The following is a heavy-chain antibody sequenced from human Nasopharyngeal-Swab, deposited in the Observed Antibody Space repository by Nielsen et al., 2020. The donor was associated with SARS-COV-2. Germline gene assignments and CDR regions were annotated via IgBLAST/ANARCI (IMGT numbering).Heavy chain of an antibody. CDR3: ARDNDEYGMDV. D-gene: IGHD1-1*01. V-gene: IGHV3-53*01. CDR1: GFTFSSYW. Sequence: GESLKISCEASGFTFSSYWMHWVRQAPGKGLEWVSIIYSGGSTHYADSVKGRFTISRDNSKNTVHLQMKSLRAEDTAIYYCARDNDEYGMDVWGQGTTVTVSS. J-gene: IGHJ6*02. CDR2: IYSGGST.